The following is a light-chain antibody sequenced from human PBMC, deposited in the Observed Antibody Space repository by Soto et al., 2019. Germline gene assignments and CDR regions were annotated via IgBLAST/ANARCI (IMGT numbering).Light chain of an antibody. CDR3: ATWGSSLSAVV. J-gene: IGLJ3*02. V-gene: IGLV1-51*01. CDR1: SSNIGNNY. CDR2: DNN. Sequence: QSVLTQSPSVSAAPGQKVTISCSGGSSNIGNNYVSWYQQLPGAAPKLLIYDNNKRPSGIPDRFSGSKSGTSATLGITGLQTGDEADYYCATWGSSLSAVVFGGGTQLTVL.